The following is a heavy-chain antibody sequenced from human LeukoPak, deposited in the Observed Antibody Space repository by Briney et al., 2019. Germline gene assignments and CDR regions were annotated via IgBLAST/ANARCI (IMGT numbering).Heavy chain of an antibody. CDR1: GGSISSGGYS. V-gene: IGHV4-30-2*01. CDR2: INHSGST. D-gene: IGHD3-9*01. J-gene: IGHJ4*02. Sequence: SETLSLTCAVSGGSISSGGYSWSWIRQPPGKGLEWIGYINHSGSTNYNASLKRRVTISIDTSKNQFSLKLSSVTAADTAVYYCARGPNYPYVILTGYYVPFDYWGQGTLVTVSS. CDR3: ARGPNYPYVILTGYYVPFDY.